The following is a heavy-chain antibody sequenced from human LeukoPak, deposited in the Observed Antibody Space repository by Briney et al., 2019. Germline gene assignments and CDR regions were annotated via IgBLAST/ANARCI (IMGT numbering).Heavy chain of an antibody. J-gene: IGHJ5*02. CDR1: GGSISSGSYY. Sequence: SETLSLTCTVSGGSISSGSYYWSWIRQPAGKGLEWIGRIYPSGSTNYNPSLRSRVTMSVDTSKNQFSLKLTSVTAADTAVYYCARDDSDSSGSRLYKWFDPWGQGTLVTVSS. D-gene: IGHD3-10*01. CDR3: ARDDSDSSGSRLYKWFDP. CDR2: IYPSGST. V-gene: IGHV4-61*02.